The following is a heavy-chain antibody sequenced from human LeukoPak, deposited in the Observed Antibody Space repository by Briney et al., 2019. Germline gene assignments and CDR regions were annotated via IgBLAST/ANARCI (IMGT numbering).Heavy chain of an antibody. D-gene: IGHD5-12*01. CDR1: GYTFTGYD. CDR3: ARDFGYSTPPGY. V-gene: IGHV1-2*02. Sequence: ASVKVSCKASGYTFTGYDMHWVRQAPGQGLEWMGWINPNSGGTNYAQRFQGRVTMTRDTSISTAYMELSRLRSDDTAVYYCARDFGYSTPPGYWGQGTLVTVSS. J-gene: IGHJ4*02. CDR2: INPNSGGT.